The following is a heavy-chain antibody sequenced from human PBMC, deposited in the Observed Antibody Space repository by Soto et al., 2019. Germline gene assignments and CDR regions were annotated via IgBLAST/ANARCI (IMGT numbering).Heavy chain of an antibody. V-gene: IGHV1-3*01. CDR1: GYTFTTYA. J-gene: IGHJ5*02. D-gene: IGHD2-21*02. CDR3: ARSSHIVVVTAIQPFDP. Sequence: ASVKVSCKASGYTFTTYAMHWVRQAPGQRLEWMGWINAGNGNTKYSQKFQGRVTITRDTSASTAYMELSSLRSEDTAVYYCARSSHIVVVTAIQPFDPCGQRTLVTVSS. CDR2: INAGNGNT.